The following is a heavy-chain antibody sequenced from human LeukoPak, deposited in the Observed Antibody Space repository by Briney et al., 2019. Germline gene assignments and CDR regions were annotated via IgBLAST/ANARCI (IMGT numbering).Heavy chain of an antibody. V-gene: IGHV4-31*03. D-gene: IGHD3-22*01. CDR2: IYYSGST. CDR3: ARAVYYYDSSGYYDAQRLTFDY. CDR1: GGSISSGGYY. Sequence: SETLSLTCTVSGGSISSGGYYWSRIRQHPGKGLEWIGYIYYSGSTYYNPSLKSRVTISVDTSKSQFSLKLSSVTAADTAVYYCARAVYYYDSSGYYDAQRLTFDYWGQGTLVTVSS. J-gene: IGHJ4*02.